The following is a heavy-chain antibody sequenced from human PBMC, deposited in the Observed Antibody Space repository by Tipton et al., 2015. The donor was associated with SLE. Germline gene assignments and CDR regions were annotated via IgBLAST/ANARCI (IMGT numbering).Heavy chain of an antibody. CDR2: INPNSGAT. Sequence: QVQLVQSGAEVKRPGASVKVSCKASGDIFTDYYMHWVRQAPGQGLEWMGWINPNSGATNYAQKFQGRVTMTRDTSISTTYMELSSLRPDDTAVYYCAREVGWPYAFDIWGQGTMVTVPS. CDR3: AREVGWPYAFDI. J-gene: IGHJ3*02. D-gene: IGHD1-26*01. CDR1: GDIFTDYY. V-gene: IGHV1-2*02.